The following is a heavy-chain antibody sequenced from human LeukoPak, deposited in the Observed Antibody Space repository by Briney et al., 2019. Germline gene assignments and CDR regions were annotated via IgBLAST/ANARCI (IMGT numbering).Heavy chain of an antibody. CDR1: GFTFSSYS. CDR2: IRYDGSNK. D-gene: IGHD6-13*01. J-gene: IGHJ4*02. V-gene: IGHV3-30*02. CDR3: AKDHGSWSSSVFDY. Sequence: GGSLRLSCAASGFTFSSYSMNWVRQAPGKGLEWVAFIRYDGSNKYYADSVKGRFTISRDNSKNTLYLQMNSLRAEDTAVYYCAKDHGSWSSSVFDYWGQGTLVTVSS.